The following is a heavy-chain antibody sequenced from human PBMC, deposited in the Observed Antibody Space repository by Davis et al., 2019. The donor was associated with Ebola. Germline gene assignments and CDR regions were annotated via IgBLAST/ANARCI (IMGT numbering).Heavy chain of an antibody. J-gene: IGHJ2*01. CDR2: PGLSADT. D-gene: IGHD4/OR15-4a*01. CDR3: TKDKTMATQYWYFDL. V-gene: IGHV3-66*03. CDR1: TLVLSSYV. Sequence: GRSLRLSCPASTLVLSSYVTNCVRRAPGKGLGWVSTPGLSADTYYAESVKGRFTISRDNSKNTLYLQMNSLRAEDTALYYCTKDKTMATQYWYFDLWGRGTLVSVSS.